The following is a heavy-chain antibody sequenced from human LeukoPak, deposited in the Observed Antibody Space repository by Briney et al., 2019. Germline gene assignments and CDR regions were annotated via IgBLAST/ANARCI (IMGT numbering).Heavy chain of an antibody. CDR3: ARHLGCLSSACPYDGFDI. J-gene: IGHJ3*02. V-gene: IGHV4-38-2*01. D-gene: IGHD2-2*01. CDR2: IYHSGST. CDR1: GYSISSGYY. Sequence: SETLSLTCAVSGYSISSGYYWGWIRQPPGKGLEWIGSIYHSGSTYYNPSLKSRVTISVDTSKNQFSLKLSSVTAADTAVYYCARHLGCLSSACPYDGFDIRGQGTMVTVSS.